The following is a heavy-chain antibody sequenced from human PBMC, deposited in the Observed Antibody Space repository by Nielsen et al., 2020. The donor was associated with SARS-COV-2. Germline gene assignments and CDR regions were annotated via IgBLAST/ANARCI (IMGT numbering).Heavy chain of an antibody. Sequence: SLKLSCAASGFTFDDYAMHWVRQAPGKGLEWVSGISWNSGSIGYADPVKGRFTISRDNAKNSLYLQMNSLRAEDTALYYCAKDGLWFGDPGDYYGMDVWGQGTTVTVSS. CDR1: GFTFDDYA. V-gene: IGHV3-9*01. J-gene: IGHJ6*02. CDR3: AKDGLWFGDPGDYYGMDV. D-gene: IGHD3-10*01. CDR2: ISWNSGSI.